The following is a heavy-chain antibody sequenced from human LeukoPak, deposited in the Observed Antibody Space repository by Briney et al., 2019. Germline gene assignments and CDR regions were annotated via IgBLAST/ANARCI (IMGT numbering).Heavy chain of an antibody. D-gene: IGHD2-2*01. J-gene: IGHJ6*02. Sequence: ASVKVSCMDSVYTLTELLMHWVGQAPGKGVEGMGGFDPEDGETIYAQKFQGRVTMTEDTSTDTAYLELSSLRSEDTAVYYCATMSRYQLTPHYGMDVWGQGTTVTVSS. V-gene: IGHV1-24*01. CDR1: VYTLTELL. CDR3: ATMSRYQLTPHYGMDV. CDR2: FDPEDGET.